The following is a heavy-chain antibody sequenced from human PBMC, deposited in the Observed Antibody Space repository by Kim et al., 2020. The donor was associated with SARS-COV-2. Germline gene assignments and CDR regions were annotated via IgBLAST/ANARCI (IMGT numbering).Heavy chain of an antibody. D-gene: IGHD2-2*01. CDR1: GFTFSSYS. CDR2: ISSSSSYI. V-gene: IGHV3-21*01. Sequence: GGSLRLSCAASGFTFSSYSMNWVRQAPGKGLEWVSSISSSSSYIYYADSVKGRFTISRDNAKNSLYLQMNSLRAEDTAVYYCARDVVPALYSFGFDYWGQGTLVTVSS. CDR3: ARDVVPALYSFGFDY. J-gene: IGHJ4*02.